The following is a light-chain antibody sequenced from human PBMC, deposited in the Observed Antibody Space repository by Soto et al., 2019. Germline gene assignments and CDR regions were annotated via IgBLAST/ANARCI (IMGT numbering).Light chain of an antibody. CDR1: SSDVGGHNY. V-gene: IGLV2-14*01. CDR2: EVS. Sequence: QSALTQPASVSGSPGQSITISCTGTSSDVGGHNYVSWYQQHPGKAPKLMIYEVSNRPSGVSNRFSGSKSGNTASLTISGLQAEDEADYYCSSYTSSITLVFGGGTKVTVL. CDR3: SSYTSSITLV. J-gene: IGLJ2*01.